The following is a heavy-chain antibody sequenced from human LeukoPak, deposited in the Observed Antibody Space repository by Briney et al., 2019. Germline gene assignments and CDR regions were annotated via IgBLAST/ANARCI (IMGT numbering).Heavy chain of an antibody. V-gene: IGHV3-30*18. Sequence: GGSLRLSCAASGFTFSSCGMHWVRQAPGKGLEWVAVILYDGSNKYYADSVKGRFTISRDNSKNTLYLQMNSLRAEDTAVYYCAKGLAARLDYWGQGTLVTVSS. J-gene: IGHJ4*02. D-gene: IGHD6-6*01. CDR3: AKGLAARLDY. CDR1: GFTFSSCG. CDR2: ILYDGSNK.